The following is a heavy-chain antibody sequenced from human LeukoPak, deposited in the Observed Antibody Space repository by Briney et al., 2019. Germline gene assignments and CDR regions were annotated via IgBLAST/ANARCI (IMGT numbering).Heavy chain of an antibody. CDR2: ISSSSSYI. Sequence: GGSLRLSCAASGFTFSSYSMNWVREAPGKGLEWVSSISSSSSYIYYADSVKGRFTISRDNAKNSLYLQMNSLRAEDTAVYYCARAAHYDILTGYFDYWGRGTLVSVSS. D-gene: IGHD3-9*01. CDR1: GFTFSSYS. V-gene: IGHV3-21*01. CDR3: ARAAHYDILTGYFDY. J-gene: IGHJ4*02.